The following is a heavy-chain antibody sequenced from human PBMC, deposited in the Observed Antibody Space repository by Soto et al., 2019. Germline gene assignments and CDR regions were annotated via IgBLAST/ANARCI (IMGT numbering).Heavy chain of an antibody. CDR3: ASFWSTGYYYMGV. CDR2: INPSGGST. J-gene: IGHJ6*03. Sequence: QVQLVQSGAEVKKPGASVKVSCKASGYTFTSYYMHWVRQAPGQGLEWMGIINPSGGSTSYAQKFQGRVTRTRDTSTGTVYVELSSLRSEDTAVYYCASFWSTGYYYMGVWGKGTTVTVS. CDR1: GYTFTSYY. V-gene: IGHV1-46*03. D-gene: IGHD3-3*01.